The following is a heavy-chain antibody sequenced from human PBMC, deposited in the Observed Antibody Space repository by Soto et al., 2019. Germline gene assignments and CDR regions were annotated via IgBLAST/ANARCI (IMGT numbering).Heavy chain of an antibody. CDR2: INHSGST. D-gene: IGHD2-2*01. J-gene: IGHJ6*03. CDR3: ARHVVVPAVMLGYYMDV. CDR1: GGSFSGYY. Sequence: SETLSLTCAVYGGSFSGYYWSWIRQPPGKGLEWIGEINHSGSTNYNPSLKSRVTISVDTSKNQFSLKLSSVTAADTAVYYCARHVVVPAVMLGYYMDVWGKGTTVTVSS. V-gene: IGHV4-34*01.